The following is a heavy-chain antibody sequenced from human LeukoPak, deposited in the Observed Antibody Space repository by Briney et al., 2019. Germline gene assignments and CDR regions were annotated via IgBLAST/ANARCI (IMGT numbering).Heavy chain of an antibody. V-gene: IGHV3-7*01. Sequence: PGGSLRLSCAASGFTFSFYWMSWVRQAPGKGLEWVGNIKDDGSAKYYVDSVKGRFTISRDNAKNSLFLQMNNLRAEDTAVYYCARDNPGYGAYESWGQGTRVTVSS. CDR1: GFTFSFYW. CDR2: IKDDGSAK. J-gene: IGHJ5*02. D-gene: IGHD4/OR15-4a*01. CDR3: ARDNPGYGAYES.